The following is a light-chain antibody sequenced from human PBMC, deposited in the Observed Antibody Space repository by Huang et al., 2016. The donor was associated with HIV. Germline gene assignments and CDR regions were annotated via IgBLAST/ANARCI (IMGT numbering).Light chain of an antibody. CDR1: HNLLYKSHKKHY. CDR2: WAS. Sequence: DIVMTQSPESLTVSLGERATINCKFGHNLLYKSHKKHYLAWYQQRPGQPHKLLIYWASARESGVPDRFTGSGAGTDFNRTSTSLQPEDVTVYYCQQYFSTPLTFGGGTKLEIK. J-gene: IGKJ4*01. V-gene: IGKV4-1*01. CDR3: QQYFSTPLT.